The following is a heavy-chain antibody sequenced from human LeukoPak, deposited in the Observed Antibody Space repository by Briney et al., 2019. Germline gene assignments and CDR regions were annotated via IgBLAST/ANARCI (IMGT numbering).Heavy chain of an antibody. Sequence: GASVKVSCKASGYTFTSYYMHWVRQAPGQGLEWMGIINPSGGSTSYAQKFQGRVTMTRDTSTSTVYMELSSLRSEDTAVYYCARETPPEGYDSSGYYFDYWGQGTLVTVSS. CDR1: GYTFTSYY. J-gene: IGHJ4*02. D-gene: IGHD3-22*01. CDR3: ARETPPEGYDSSGYYFDY. CDR2: INPSGGST. V-gene: IGHV1-46*01.